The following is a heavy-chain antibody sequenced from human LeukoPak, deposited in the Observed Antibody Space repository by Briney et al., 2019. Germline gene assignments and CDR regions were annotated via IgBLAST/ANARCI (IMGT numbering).Heavy chain of an antibody. J-gene: IGHJ3*02. Sequence: SETLSLTCAVYGGSFSGYYWSWIRQPPGKGLEWIGEINHSGSTNYNPSLKSRVTISVDTSKNQFSLKLSSVTAADTAVYYCAREMIAAAGTEAFDIWGQGTMVTVSS. CDR1: GGSFSGYY. V-gene: IGHV4-34*01. CDR3: AREMIAAAGTEAFDI. CDR2: INHSGST. D-gene: IGHD6-13*01.